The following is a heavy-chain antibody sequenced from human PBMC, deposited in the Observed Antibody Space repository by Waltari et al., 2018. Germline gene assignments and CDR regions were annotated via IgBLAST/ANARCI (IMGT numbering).Heavy chain of an antibody. CDR1: GFTLDDYA. CDR3: AKALYATPRYMDV. V-gene: IGHV3-9*01. Sequence: EVQLVESGGGLVQPGRSLRLSCAASGFTLDDYAMHWVRQAPGKGLEWVSGISWNSGSIGYADSVKGRFTISRDNAKNSLYLQMNSLRAEDTALYYCAKALYATPRYMDVWGKGTTVTVSS. CDR2: ISWNSGSI. D-gene: IGHD2-8*01. J-gene: IGHJ6*03.